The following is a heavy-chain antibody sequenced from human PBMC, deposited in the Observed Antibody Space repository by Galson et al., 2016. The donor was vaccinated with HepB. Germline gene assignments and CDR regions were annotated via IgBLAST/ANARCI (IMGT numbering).Heavy chain of an antibody. CDR2: ISYSGNT. V-gene: IGHV4-31*03. D-gene: IGHD2-15*01. Sequence: TLSLTCTVSGGSLSSGGYNWNWIRQHPGRGLEWIGYISYSGNTYYSPSLKSRITISIDTSKNQFPLKLNSPTAADTAVYFCARQGGFVDSYFDYWGQGALVTVSS. CDR1: GGSLSSGGYN. J-gene: IGHJ4*02. CDR3: ARQGGFVDSYFDY.